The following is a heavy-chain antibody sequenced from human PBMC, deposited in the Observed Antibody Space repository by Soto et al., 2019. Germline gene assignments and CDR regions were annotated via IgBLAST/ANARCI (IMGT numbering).Heavy chain of an antibody. CDR2: FIGGNGDT. Sequence: VQLLESGGDLVQPGGSLRLSCAASGFTFRPYTMSWVRQAPGKGLEWVSSFIGGNGDTFYADSVTGRFTTSRDISKSALYLQMNGLRVEDTAIYYCAKDKQPDGAWDIDYWGHGTLVTVSS. CDR1: GFTFRPYT. J-gene: IGHJ4*01. V-gene: IGHV3-23*01. D-gene: IGHD4-17*01. CDR3: AKDKQPDGAWDIDY.